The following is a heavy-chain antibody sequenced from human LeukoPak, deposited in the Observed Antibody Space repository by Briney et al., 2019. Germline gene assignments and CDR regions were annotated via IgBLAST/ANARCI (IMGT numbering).Heavy chain of an antibody. J-gene: IGHJ3*02. V-gene: IGHV3-21*01. D-gene: IGHD7-27*01. Sequence: GGSLRLSCAASGFTFSSYSMNWVRQAPGKGLEWVSSISSSSSHIYYAASVRGRFTISRDNAKNSLYLQMNSLRAEDAAVYYCARDRPPNWESLGEAFDIWGQGTMVTVSS. CDR2: ISSSSSHI. CDR3: ARDRPPNWESLGEAFDI. CDR1: GFTFSSYS.